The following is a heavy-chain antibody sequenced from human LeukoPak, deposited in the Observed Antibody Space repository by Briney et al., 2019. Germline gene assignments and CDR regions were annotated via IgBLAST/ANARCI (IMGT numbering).Heavy chain of an antibody. J-gene: IGHJ4*02. CDR1: GGTFSSYA. D-gene: IGHD4-17*01. CDR3: ARTTGGTTVYAH. Sequence: AASVRVSCKASGGTFSSYAISWVRQAPGQGLKWMGRIIPILGIANYAQKFQGRVTITADKSTSTAYMELSSLRSEDTAVYYCARTTGGTTVYAHWGQGTLVTVSS. CDR2: IIPILGIA. V-gene: IGHV1-69*04.